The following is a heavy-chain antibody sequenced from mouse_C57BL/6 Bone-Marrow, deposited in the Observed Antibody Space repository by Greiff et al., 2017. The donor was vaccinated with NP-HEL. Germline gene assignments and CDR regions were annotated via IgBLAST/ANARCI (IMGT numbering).Heavy chain of an antibody. CDR1: GFTFSDFY. CDR3: ARDASGLLGAMDY. Sequence: EVKVVESGGGLVQSGRSLRLSCATSGFTFSDFYMEWVRQAPGKGLEWIAASRNKANDYTTEYSASVKGRFIVSRDTSQSILYLQMNALRAEDTAIYYCARDASGLLGAMDYWGQGTSVTVSS. CDR2: SRNKANDYTT. J-gene: IGHJ4*01. D-gene: IGHD2-3*01. V-gene: IGHV7-1*01.